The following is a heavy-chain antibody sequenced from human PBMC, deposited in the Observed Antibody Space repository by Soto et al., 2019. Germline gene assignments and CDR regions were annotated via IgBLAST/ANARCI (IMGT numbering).Heavy chain of an antibody. CDR3: VQKNFTFSPLGRLHKGTDF. CDR1: GFTFNDYN. CDR2: IRSTSTSI. V-gene: IGHV3-48*02. J-gene: IGHJ6*02. Sequence: PGGYLRLSCAASGFTFNDYNMNWVRQAPGKGLEWVAYIRSTSTSIHYADSVRGRFTISRDSAKNSLYLQMNSLRDEDTAVDYWVQKNFTFSPLGRLHKGTDFCCQGTSLTGS. D-gene: IGHD1-1*01.